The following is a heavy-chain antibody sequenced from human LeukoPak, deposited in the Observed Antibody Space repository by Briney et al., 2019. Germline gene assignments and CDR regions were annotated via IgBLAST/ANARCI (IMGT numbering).Heavy chain of an antibody. CDR2: MNPNSGNT. V-gene: IGHV1-8*01. CDR3: ARGEYPNGWYY. J-gene: IGHJ4*02. D-gene: IGHD2-15*01. Sequence: ASVKVSCKASGYTFTSYDINWVRQAPGQGVEWMGWMNPNSGNTVYAQKFQGRVTMTRNTSISTAYMELSSLRSEDTAVYYCARGEYPNGWYYWGQGTLVTVSS. CDR1: GYTFTSYD.